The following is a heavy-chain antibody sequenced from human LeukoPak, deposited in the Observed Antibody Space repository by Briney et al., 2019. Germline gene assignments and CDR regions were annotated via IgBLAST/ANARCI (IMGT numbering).Heavy chain of an antibody. Sequence: GGSLRLSCAASGFTFSSYAMSWVRQAPGKGLEWVSAISGSGGSTYYADSVKGRFTISRDNSKNTLYLQMNSLRAKDTAIYYCAKDRSWGLDYWGQGTLVTVSS. CDR2: ISGSGGST. V-gene: IGHV3-23*01. CDR1: GFTFSSYA. D-gene: IGHD7-27*01. CDR3: AKDRSWGLDY. J-gene: IGHJ4*02.